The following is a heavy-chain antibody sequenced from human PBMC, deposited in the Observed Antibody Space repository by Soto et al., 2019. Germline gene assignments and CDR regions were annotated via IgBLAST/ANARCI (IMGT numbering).Heavy chain of an antibody. CDR3: AQALVFTGGDGFDI. CDR2: IYYSGNT. V-gene: IGHV4-31*02. D-gene: IGHD1-1*01. J-gene: IGHJ3*02. CDR1: GGSITTGGRY. Sequence: QVRLQEWGPGLVKPSQTLSLKCSVSGGSITTGGRYWSWIRQLPGKVLEWIGDIYYSGNTYSNASLKSRVTISVEAAKNQFSLKLSSVTAADTAVYYCAQALVFTGGDGFDIWGQGRLVTVSS.